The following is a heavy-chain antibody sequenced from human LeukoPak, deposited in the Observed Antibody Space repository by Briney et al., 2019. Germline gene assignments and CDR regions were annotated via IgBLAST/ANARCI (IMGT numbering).Heavy chain of an antibody. Sequence: GGSLRLSCSASGSTFSIYGMHWVRQAPGKGLQWVSSISSSSSYIYYADSVKGRFTISRDNAKNSLYLQMNSLRAEDTAVYYCARDNWNDVGDYWGQGTLVTVSS. CDR1: GSTFSIYG. D-gene: IGHD1-20*01. CDR3: ARDNWNDVGDY. CDR2: ISSSSSYI. V-gene: IGHV3-21*01. J-gene: IGHJ4*02.